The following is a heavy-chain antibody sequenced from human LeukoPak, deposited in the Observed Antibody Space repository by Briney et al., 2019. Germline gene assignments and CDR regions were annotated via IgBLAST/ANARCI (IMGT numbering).Heavy chain of an antibody. D-gene: IGHD2-2*02. J-gene: IGHJ6*02. Sequence: SVEVSCKASGGTFSSYTISWVRQAPGQGLEWRGRIIPILGIANYAQKFQGRVTITADKSTSTAYMELSSLRSEDTAVYYCAREGYCSSTSCYTYYYGMDVWGQGTTVTVSS. CDR3: AREGYCSSTSCYTYYYGMDV. CDR2: IIPILGIA. V-gene: IGHV1-69*04. CDR1: GGTFSSYT.